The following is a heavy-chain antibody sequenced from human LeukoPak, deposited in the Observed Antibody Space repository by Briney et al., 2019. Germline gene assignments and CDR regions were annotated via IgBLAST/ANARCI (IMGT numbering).Heavy chain of an antibody. CDR2: IYYTRST. CDR1: GGSISSSSYY. J-gene: IGHJ4*02. D-gene: IGHD6-19*01. Sequence: SETLSLTCTVSGGSISSSSYYWGWIRQPPGKGLEWIGSIYYTRSTYYNPSLKSRVTISVDTSKNQFSLKLTSVTAADTAVYYCARLVGSAWHEDCWGQGTLVTVSS. V-gene: IGHV4-39*01. CDR3: ARLVGSAWHEDC.